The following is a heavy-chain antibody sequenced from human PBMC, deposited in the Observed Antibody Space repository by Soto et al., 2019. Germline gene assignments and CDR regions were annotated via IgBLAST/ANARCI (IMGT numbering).Heavy chain of an antibody. CDR2: IIPILGIA. V-gene: IGHV1-69*02. CDR1: GGTFSSYT. CDR3: ARGGNTLRGWYFDL. Sequence: QVQLVQSGAEVKKPGSSVKVSCKASGGTFSSYTISWVRQAPGQGLEWMGRIIPILGIANYAQKLQGRVTNTADKSTSTAYMELSSLRSEDTAVYYCARGGNTLRGWYFDLWGRGTLVTVSS. D-gene: IGHD3-16*01. J-gene: IGHJ2*01.